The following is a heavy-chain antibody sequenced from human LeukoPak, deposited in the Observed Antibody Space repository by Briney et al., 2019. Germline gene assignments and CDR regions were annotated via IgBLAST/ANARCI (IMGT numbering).Heavy chain of an antibody. CDR1: GFTFSSYA. CDR2: ISGSGGST. V-gene: IGHV3-23*01. Sequence: GGSLRLSCAASGFTFSSYAMSWVRQAPGKGLEWVSAISGSGGSTYYADSVKGRFTISRDNSKNTLYLQMNSLRAEDTAVYYCAKDPYYYGSGSGPYFQHWGQGTLVTVSS. D-gene: IGHD3-10*01. CDR3: AKDPYYYGSGSGPYFQH. J-gene: IGHJ1*01.